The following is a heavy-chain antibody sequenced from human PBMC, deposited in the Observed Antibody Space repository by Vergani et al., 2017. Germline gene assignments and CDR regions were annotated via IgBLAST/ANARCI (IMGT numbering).Heavy chain of an antibody. CDR1: GDSIISRSYY. V-gene: IGHV4-39*01. CDR2: IYNSGNG. D-gene: IGHD3-3*01. J-gene: IGHJ4*02. Sequence: QMQLQESGPGLVKASETLSLTCTVSGDSIISRSYYWGWIRQPPGKGLEWIGSIYNSGNGDSSSSLKSRVTISAATSKNQFSLRLTSVTAADTAVYYCARHGGSGNYYHLFDSWGQGTLVIVSS. CDR3: ARHGGSGNYYHLFDS.